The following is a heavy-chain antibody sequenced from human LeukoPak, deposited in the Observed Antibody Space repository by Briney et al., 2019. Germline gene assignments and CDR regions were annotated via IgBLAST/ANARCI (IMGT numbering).Heavy chain of an antibody. CDR2: IHGTLGST. Sequence: SETLSLICTVAGGPIRNSYWSWVRHSAGPGLQWIGRIHGTLGSTNHNPSLKSRVVMSLDTSSNQFSLRLSAMSAADTATYYCARIFDRDIWGQGTLVTVSP. V-gene: IGHV4-4*07. D-gene: IGHD3-3*01. J-gene: IGHJ3*02. CDR3: ARIFDRDI. CDR1: GGPIRNSY.